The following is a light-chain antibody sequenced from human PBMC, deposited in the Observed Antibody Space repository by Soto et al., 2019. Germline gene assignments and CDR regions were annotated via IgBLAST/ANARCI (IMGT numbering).Light chain of an antibody. Sequence: AIQMTQSPSSLSASVGDRVTITCRASQGVSTDVGWYQQKPGKAPRLLIYAASTLQSGVPSRFSSSQSATDFTLTISSLQPEDFATYYCLQDFAYPLTFGGGTKVEIK. J-gene: IGKJ4*01. CDR1: QGVSTD. CDR2: AAS. CDR3: LQDFAYPLT. V-gene: IGKV1-6*01.